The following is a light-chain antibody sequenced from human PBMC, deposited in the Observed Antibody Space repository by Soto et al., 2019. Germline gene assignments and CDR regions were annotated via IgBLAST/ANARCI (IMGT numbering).Light chain of an antibody. Sequence: DIQMTQSPSSLSASVGDRVTITCRASQTISTYLNWYQQKPEKAPKLLIYTTSSLQSGVPSRFSGSGSGTDFTLTISSRQPEDFATYYWQQSYSSPHTFGQGTKLAIE. J-gene: IGKJ2*01. CDR3: QQSYSSPHT. CDR2: TTS. V-gene: IGKV1-39*01. CDR1: QTISTY.